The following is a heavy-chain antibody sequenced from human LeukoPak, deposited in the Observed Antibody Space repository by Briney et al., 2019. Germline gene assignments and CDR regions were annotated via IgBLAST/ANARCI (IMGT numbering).Heavy chain of an antibody. CDR3: ASVVNAHYYCGMDV. J-gene: IGHJ6*02. D-gene: IGHD3-22*01. Sequence: GGSLRLSCAASGFTVISNYMSWVRQAPGKGLEGVSVIYSGGSTYYADSVKGRFPISRDNSKNTLYLQMNSLRAEDTAVYYCASVVNAHYYCGMDVWGQGTMVTVSS. V-gene: IGHV3-53*01. CDR1: GFTVISNY. CDR2: IYSGGST.